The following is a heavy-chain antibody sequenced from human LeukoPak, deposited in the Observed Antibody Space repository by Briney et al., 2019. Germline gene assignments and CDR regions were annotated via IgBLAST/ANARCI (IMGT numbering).Heavy chain of an antibody. D-gene: IGHD1-26*01. CDR3: ERDRGSGSYGSDL. CDR2: IQYDGSSK. Sequence: PGGSLRLSCAASGFTFISFGIRWVRQAPGKGLEWVAFIQYDGSSKSYSDSVKGRFTVSRDNSKNTLYLQMNSLRAADTAVYYCERDRGSGSYGSDLRGQATLVTVSS. J-gene: IGHJ5*02. V-gene: IGHV3-30*02. CDR1: GFTFISFG.